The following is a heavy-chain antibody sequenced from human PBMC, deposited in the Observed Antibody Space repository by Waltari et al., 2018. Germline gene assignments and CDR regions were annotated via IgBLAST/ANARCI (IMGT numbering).Heavy chain of an antibody. CDR2: SNHSGST. J-gene: IGHJ4*02. V-gene: IGHV4-39*07. CDR1: GGSISSSSYY. CDR3: ATGISRDLDY. Sequence: QLQLQESGPGLVKPSETLSLTCTVAGGSISSSSYYWSWIRQPPGKGLEWIGESNHSGSTNYNPSLKSRVTISVDTSKNQFSLKLSSVTAADTAVYYCATGISRDLDYWGQGTLVTVSS. D-gene: IGHD1-26*01.